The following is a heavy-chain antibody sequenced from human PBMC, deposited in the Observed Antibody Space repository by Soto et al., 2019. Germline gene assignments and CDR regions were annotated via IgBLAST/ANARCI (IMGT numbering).Heavy chain of an antibody. CDR2: IYYSGST. D-gene: IGHD7-27*01. J-gene: IGHJ3*02. CDR3: ARDWVAFDI. CDR1: GGSVSSGSYY. V-gene: IGHV4-61*01. Sequence: SETLSLICTVSGGSVSSGSYYWSWIRQPPGKGLEWIGYIYYSGSTNYNPSLKSRVTISVDTSKNQFSLKLSSVTAADTAVYYCARDWVAFDIWGQGTMVTVSS.